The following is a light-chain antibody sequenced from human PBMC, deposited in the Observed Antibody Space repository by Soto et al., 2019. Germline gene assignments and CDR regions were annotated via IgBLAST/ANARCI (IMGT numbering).Light chain of an antibody. CDR1: QSVSSY. CDR3: QQYGTSPRT. CDR2: DAS. J-gene: IGKJ1*01. Sequence: VLTQSPGTLSLSPGERATLSCRASQSVSSYLAWYQQKPGQTPRLLIYDASSRATGIPDRFSGSGSGTDFTLTISRLEPEDFAVYYCQQYGTSPRTFDQGTKVEI. V-gene: IGKV3-20*01.